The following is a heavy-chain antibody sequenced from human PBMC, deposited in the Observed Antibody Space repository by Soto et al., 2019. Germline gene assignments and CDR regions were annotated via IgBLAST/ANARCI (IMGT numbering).Heavy chain of an antibody. Sequence: SETLSLTCTVSGGSISSSSYYWGWIRQPPGKGLEWIGSIYYSGSTYYNPSLKSRVTISVDTSKNQFSLKLSSVTAADTAVYYCVRDAGSLGYWGQGTLVTVSS. D-gene: IGHD3-10*01. CDR3: VRDAGSLGY. J-gene: IGHJ4*02. CDR1: GGSISSSSYY. V-gene: IGHV4-39*02. CDR2: IYYSGST.